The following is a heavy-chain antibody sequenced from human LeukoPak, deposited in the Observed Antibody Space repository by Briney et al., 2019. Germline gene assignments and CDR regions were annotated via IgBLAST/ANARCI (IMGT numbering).Heavy chain of an antibody. CDR1: GYTFTSYD. CDR2: MNPNSGNT. Sequence: ASVKVSCKASGYTFTSYDINWVRQATGQGLEWMGWMNPNSGNTGYAQKFQGRVTMTRNTSISTAYMELSSLRSEDTAVYYCARGLSHGSSWYSLGCYYYGMDVWGQGTTVTVSS. D-gene: IGHD6-13*01. CDR3: ARGLSHGSSWYSLGCYYYGMDV. J-gene: IGHJ6*02. V-gene: IGHV1-8*01.